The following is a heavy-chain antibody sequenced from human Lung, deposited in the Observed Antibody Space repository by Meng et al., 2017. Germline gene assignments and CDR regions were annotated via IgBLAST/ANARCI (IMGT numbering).Heavy chain of an antibody. V-gene: IGHV4-34*02. D-gene: IGHD6-19*01. CDR2: IIDSGST. CDR3: VRRTYSSGWYFDY. Sequence: QVDLRHWGDGRLKPSETLSLTCAAYGGSFSGYYWSWIRQPPGKGLEWIGEIIDSGSTNYNPSLKSRVTISVDTSKNQFSLRVTSVTAADRAVYYCVRRTYSSGWYFDYWGQGTLVTVSS. CDR1: GGSFSGYY. J-gene: IGHJ4*02.